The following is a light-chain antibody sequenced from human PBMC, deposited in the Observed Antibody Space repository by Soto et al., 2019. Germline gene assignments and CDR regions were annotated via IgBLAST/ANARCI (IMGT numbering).Light chain of an antibody. Sequence: QSVLTQPASVSGSPGQSITISCTGTSSDIGDYNYVSWYQQLPGKAPKLMIYEVNNRPSGVSNRFSGSKSGNTASLTISGLQAEDEADYYCSSYTIINSVIFGGGTKLTVL. CDR2: EVN. J-gene: IGLJ2*01. CDR3: SSYTIINSVI. V-gene: IGLV2-14*01. CDR1: SSDIGDYNY.